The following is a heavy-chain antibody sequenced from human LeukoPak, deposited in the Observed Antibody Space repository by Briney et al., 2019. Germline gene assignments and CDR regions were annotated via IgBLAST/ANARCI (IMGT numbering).Heavy chain of an antibody. CDR3: ARDKPAAGGGYGSLFDF. Sequence: GGSLRLSCAASGFTFSSDWVSWVRQTPGKGLEWVANIKQDESEKYYMDSVKGRFTISRDNAKNSLYLQMNSLRAEDTAVYYCARDKPAAGGGYGSLFDFWGQGTLVTVSS. CDR1: GFTFSSDW. D-gene: IGHD6-13*01. V-gene: IGHV3-7*01. CDR2: IKQDESEK. J-gene: IGHJ4*02.